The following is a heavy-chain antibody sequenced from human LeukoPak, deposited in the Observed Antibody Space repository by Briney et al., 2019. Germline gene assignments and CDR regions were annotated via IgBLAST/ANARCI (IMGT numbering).Heavy chain of an antibody. CDR2: ISAYNGNT. V-gene: IGHV1-18*01. Sequence: ASVKVSCKASGYTFTSYGISWVRRAPGQRLEWMGWISAYNGNTNYAQKLQGRVTMTTDTSTSTAYMELRSLRSDDTAVYYCARDPTVWGSGWYAAFDIWGQGTMVTVSS. J-gene: IGHJ3*02. CDR1: GYTFTSYG. CDR3: ARDPTVWGSGWYAAFDI. D-gene: IGHD6-19*01.